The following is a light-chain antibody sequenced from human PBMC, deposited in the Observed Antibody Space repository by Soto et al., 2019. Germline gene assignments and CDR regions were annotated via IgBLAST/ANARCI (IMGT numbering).Light chain of an antibody. CDR2: GAS. Sequence: EIVLTQSPVTLSLSPGERATLSCRASQSVSRSYLAWFQQKPGQAPRLLIYGASSRATGIPDRFSGSGSGTELTLTISSLQPDDFATYYCQHYNIYSEAFGQGSKADIK. CDR3: QHYNIYSEA. J-gene: IGKJ1*01. CDR1: QSVSRSY. V-gene: IGKV3-20*01.